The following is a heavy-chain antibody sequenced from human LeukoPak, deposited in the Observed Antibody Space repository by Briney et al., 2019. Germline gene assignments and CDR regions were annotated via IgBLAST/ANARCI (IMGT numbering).Heavy chain of an antibody. J-gene: IGHJ6*02. Sequence: AGSLTLTCAASGFTLSSYATSWVRQAPGKGLEWVSAINGSDGSTYYPDSVKGRFTISRDNSKNTLYLQMNSLRAEDTAVYYCAKKGMVLNYYYYYGMDVWGQGTTVTVSS. CDR2: INGSDGST. CDR1: GFTLSSYA. CDR3: AKKGMVLNYYYYYGMDV. V-gene: IGHV3-23*01. D-gene: IGHD2-8*01.